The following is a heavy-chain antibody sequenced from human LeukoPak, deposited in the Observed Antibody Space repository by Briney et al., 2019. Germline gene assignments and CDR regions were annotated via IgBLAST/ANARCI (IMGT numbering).Heavy chain of an antibody. CDR3: ASRGSSSWGAFDP. J-gene: IGHJ5*02. D-gene: IGHD6-13*01. CDR2: IRYDGSNK. CDR1: GFTFSSYG. V-gene: IGHV3-30*02. Sequence: AGGSLRLSCAASGFTFSSYGMHWVRQAPGKGLEWVAFIRYDGSNKYYADSVKGRFTNSRDNSKNTLYLQMNSLRAEDTAVYYCASRGSSSWGAFDPWGQGTLVTVSS.